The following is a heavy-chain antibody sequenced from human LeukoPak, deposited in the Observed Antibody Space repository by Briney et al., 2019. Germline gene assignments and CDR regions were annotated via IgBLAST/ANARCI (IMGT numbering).Heavy chain of an antibody. CDR1: GFTFSSYS. CDR2: ISSSSSYT. Sequence: GGSLRLSCAASGFTFSSYSMNWVRQAPGKGLEWVSSISSSSSYTYYADSVKGRFTISRDNAKNSLYLQMNSLRAEDTAVYYCARDRIGYGDSVDYWGQGTLVTVSS. CDR3: ARDRIGYGDSVDY. J-gene: IGHJ4*02. D-gene: IGHD4-17*01. V-gene: IGHV3-21*01.